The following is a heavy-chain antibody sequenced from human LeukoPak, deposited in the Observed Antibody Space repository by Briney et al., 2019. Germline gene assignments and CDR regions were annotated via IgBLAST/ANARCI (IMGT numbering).Heavy chain of an antibody. CDR3: ANSLSRWELLNY. Sequence: PGGSLRLSCAASGFTFSSSGMHWVRQAPGKGLEGVAFIRYDGSNKYSGDSVKGRFTISRAESKNKLYLQMNSLIAEDTAVYYCANSLSRWELLNYWGQGTLVTVSS. CDR2: IRYDGSNK. V-gene: IGHV3-30*02. J-gene: IGHJ4*02. D-gene: IGHD1-26*01. CDR1: GFTFSSSG.